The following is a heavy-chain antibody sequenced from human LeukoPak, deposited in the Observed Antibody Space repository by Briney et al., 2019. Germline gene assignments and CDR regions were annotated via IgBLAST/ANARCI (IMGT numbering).Heavy chain of an antibody. CDR3: AKDPASITRIVVVNANEHDY. V-gene: IGHV3-23*01. D-gene: IGHD3-22*01. Sequence: GGSLRLSCAVSGFTFSSYAMSWVRQAPGKGLEWVSAISGSGGGTYYADSVKGRCAISRDNSNNTLYLQMNSLRAEDTAVYYCAKDPASITRIVVVNANEHDYWGQGTLVTVSS. J-gene: IGHJ4*02. CDR2: ISGSGGGT. CDR1: GFTFSSYA.